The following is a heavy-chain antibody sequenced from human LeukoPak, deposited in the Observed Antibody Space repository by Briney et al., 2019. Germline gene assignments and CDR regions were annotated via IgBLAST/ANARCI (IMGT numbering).Heavy chain of an antibody. J-gene: IGHJ4*02. CDR2: ISSSSSYI. V-gene: IGHV3-21*01. CDR1: GFTFSSYS. CDR3: ARDEDSGSSPFDY. Sequence: PGGSLRLSCAATGFTFSSYSKNWVRQAPGKGLEWVSSISSSSSYIYYADSVKGRFTISRDNAKNSLYLQMNSLRAEDTAVYYCARDEDSGSSPFDYWGQGTLVTVSS. D-gene: IGHD1-26*01.